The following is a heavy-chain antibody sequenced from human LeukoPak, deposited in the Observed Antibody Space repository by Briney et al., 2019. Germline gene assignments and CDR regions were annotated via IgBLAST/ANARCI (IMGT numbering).Heavy chain of an antibody. V-gene: IGHV3-11*01. CDR2: ISSSGSTI. Sequence: GGSLRLSCAASGFTFSDYYMSWIRQAPGKGLERVSYISSSGSTIYYADSVEGRFTISRDNAKNPLYLQMNSLRAEDTAVYYCARGVAVAGKGAYFDYWGQGTLVTVSS. J-gene: IGHJ4*02. D-gene: IGHD6-19*01. CDR1: GFTFSDYY. CDR3: ARGVAVAGKGAYFDY.